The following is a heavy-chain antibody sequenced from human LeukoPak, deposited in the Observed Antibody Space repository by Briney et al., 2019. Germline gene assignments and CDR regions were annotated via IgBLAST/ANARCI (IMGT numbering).Heavy chain of an antibody. CDR1: GGSISSYY. J-gene: IGHJ4*02. Sequence: PSETLSLTCTVSGGSISSYYWSWIRQPPGKGLEWIGYIYYSGSTNYNPSLKSRVTISVDTSKNQFSLKLSSVTAADTAVYYCARASPPYYSNFDYWGQGTLVTVSS. CDR2: IYYSGST. D-gene: IGHD3-10*01. CDR3: ARASPPYYSNFDY. V-gene: IGHV4-59*01.